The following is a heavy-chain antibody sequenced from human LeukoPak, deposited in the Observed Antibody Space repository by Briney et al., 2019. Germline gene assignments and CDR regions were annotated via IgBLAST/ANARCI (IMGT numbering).Heavy chain of an antibody. V-gene: IGHV3-43*02. J-gene: IGHJ4*02. CDR2: ISGDGGST. Sequence: GGALRLSCAASGFTFDGYAMHWVRQAPGKGLEWVSLISGDGGSTYYADSVKGRFTISRDNSKNSLYLQMNSLRTEDTALYYCATHEAEIAVHIGRDYWGQGTLVTVSS. D-gene: IGHD6-19*01. CDR1: GFTFDGYA. CDR3: ATHEAEIAVHIGRDY.